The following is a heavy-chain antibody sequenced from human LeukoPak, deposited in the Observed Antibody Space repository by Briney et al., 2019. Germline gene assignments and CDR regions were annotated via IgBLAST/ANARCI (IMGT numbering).Heavy chain of an antibody. CDR3: ASTGGITGTTEHSDY. D-gene: IGHD1-7*01. CDR2: ISYDGSNK. J-gene: IGHJ4*02. Sequence: GGSLRLSCAASGFTFSSYAMHWVRQAPGKGLEWVAVISYDGSNKYYADSVKRRFTISRDNSKNTLYLQMNSLRAEDTAAYYCASTGGITGTTEHSDYWGQGTLVTVSS. V-gene: IGHV3-30-3*01. CDR1: GFTFSSYA.